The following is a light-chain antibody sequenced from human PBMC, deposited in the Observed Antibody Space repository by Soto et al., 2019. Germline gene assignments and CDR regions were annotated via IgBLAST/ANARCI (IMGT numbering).Light chain of an antibody. CDR2: DVS. Sequence: EIVLTQSPGTLCLSPGERATLSCRAGQGVTTNFAWYQQKSGPSPRLLIYDVSTRATGVPARFSGTGSETDFTLTISGLQSDDSAVYFCQQYNDWPFSFGQGTRLEI. V-gene: IGKV3-15*01. CDR3: QQYNDWPFS. J-gene: IGKJ5*01. CDR1: QGVTTN.